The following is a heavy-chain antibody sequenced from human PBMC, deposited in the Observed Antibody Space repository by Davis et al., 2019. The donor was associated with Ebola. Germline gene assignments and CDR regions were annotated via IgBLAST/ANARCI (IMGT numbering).Heavy chain of an antibody. Sequence: PGGSLRLSCAASGSSFPTYTINWFRQAPGRGLEWFAVISTDGSTTFYADSVKGRFTISRDNSKNKLSLQMNRLDTEDTAVYYCAGAVAGTEDFQYWGQGTLVTVSS. CDR2: ISTDGSTT. V-gene: IGHV3-30*04. J-gene: IGHJ4*02. CDR1: GSSFPTYT. D-gene: IGHD6-19*01. CDR3: AGAVAGTEDFQY.